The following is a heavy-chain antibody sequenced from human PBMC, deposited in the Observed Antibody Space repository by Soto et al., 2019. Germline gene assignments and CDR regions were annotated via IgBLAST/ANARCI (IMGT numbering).Heavy chain of an antibody. J-gene: IGHJ4*02. CDR3: AREERNPSAGVYQLL. CDR2: IYYSGST. V-gene: IGHV4-30-4*01. D-gene: IGHD6-6*01. Sequence: SETLSLTCTVSGGSINSGDYYWSWIRQPPGKGLEWIGYIYYSGSTYYNPSLKSRFTISVYTSKKQFSLRLTSVTAADTAVYYCAREERNPSAGVYQLLWGQGTLVTVSS. CDR1: GGSINSGDYY.